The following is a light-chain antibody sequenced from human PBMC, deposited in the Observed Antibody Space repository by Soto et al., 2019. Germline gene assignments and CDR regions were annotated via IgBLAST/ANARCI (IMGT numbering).Light chain of an antibody. Sequence: ETVLTQSPGTLSLSPGERATLSCRASQSISSGYLAWYQQRPGQAPRLLISGASYRATGIPDRFSGSGSGKDFTLTVSRLEPEEFAVYYCQQDGGSPLVTFGGGTKVEIK. CDR3: QQDGGSPLVT. V-gene: IGKV3-20*01. CDR1: QSISSGY. J-gene: IGKJ4*01. CDR2: GAS.